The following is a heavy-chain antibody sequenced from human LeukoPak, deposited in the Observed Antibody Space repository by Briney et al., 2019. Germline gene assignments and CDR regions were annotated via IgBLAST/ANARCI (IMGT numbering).Heavy chain of an antibody. Sequence: ASVKVSCKASGYTFTSYGISWVRQAPGQGLEWMGWINPNSGGTNYAQKFQGRVTMTRDTSISTAYMELSRLRSDDTAVYYCARDNFLEWLLMGGWFDPWGQGTLVTVSS. J-gene: IGHJ5*02. D-gene: IGHD3-3*01. CDR2: INPNSGGT. CDR1: GYTFTSYG. CDR3: ARDNFLEWLLMGGWFDP. V-gene: IGHV1-2*02.